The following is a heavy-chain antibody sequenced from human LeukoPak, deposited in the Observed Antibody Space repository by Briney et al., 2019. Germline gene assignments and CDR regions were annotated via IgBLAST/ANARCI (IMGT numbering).Heavy chain of an antibody. CDR2: ISSSSGTI. CDR1: GFTFRSYN. J-gene: IGHJ4*02. CDR3: ARGETRLDY. Sequence: GGSLRLSCAASGFTFRSYNMNWVRQAPGKGLEWVSYISSSSGTIYYADSVKGRFTISRDNAKNSLYLQMNSLRDEDTALYYCARGETRLDYWGQGALVTVSS. V-gene: IGHV3-48*02. D-gene: IGHD3-16*01.